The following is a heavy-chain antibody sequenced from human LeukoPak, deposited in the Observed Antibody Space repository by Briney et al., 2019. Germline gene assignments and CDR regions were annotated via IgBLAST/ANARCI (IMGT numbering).Heavy chain of an antibody. CDR1: GFTFSSYA. Sequence: GGSLRLSCAASGFTFSSYAMSWARQAPGKGLEWVSAISGSGGSTYYADSVKGRFTISRDNSKNTLYLQMNSLRAEDTAVYYCAKDFYEELATVTSFDYWGQGTLVTVSS. CDR3: AKDFYEELATVTSFDY. CDR2: ISGSGGST. J-gene: IGHJ4*02. D-gene: IGHD4-17*01. V-gene: IGHV3-23*01.